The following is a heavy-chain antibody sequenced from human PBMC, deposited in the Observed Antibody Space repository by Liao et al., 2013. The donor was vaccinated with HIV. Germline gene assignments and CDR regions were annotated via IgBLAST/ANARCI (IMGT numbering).Heavy chain of an antibody. CDR1: GGSISSHY. V-gene: IGHV4-4*07. J-gene: IGHJ4*02. CDR3: AREGXGTYSIVLTNGNGLTLVVSFSNYF. D-gene: IGHD4/OR15-4a*01. CDR2: IYSSGST. Sequence: QLQLQESGPGLVKPSETLSLTCTVSGGSISSHYWSWIRQPAGKGLEWIGRIYSSGSTKYNPSLKSRVTMSVDTSKNQFSLRLTSVTAADTAVYYCAREGXGTYSIVLTNGNGLTLVVSFSNYFGVRGT.